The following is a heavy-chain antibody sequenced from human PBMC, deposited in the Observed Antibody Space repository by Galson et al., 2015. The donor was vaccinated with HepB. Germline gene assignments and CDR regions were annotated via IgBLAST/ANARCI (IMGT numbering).Heavy chain of an antibody. D-gene: IGHD2-15*01. V-gene: IGHV3-21*01. J-gene: IGHJ4*02. Sequence: SLRLSCAASGFTFTTNSMNWVRQAPGKGLEWVSGISGSGSYIYHADSVKGRFTISRDNAKNSLYLQMNSLRAEDTAVYYCARDPGDCSGAYCYLGEHYFNDWGQGTLVTVSS. CDR2: ISGSGSYI. CDR3: ARDPGDCSGAYCYLGEHYFND. CDR1: GFTFTTNS.